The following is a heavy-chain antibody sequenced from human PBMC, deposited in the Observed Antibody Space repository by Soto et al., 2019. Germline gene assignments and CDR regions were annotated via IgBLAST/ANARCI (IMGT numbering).Heavy chain of an antibody. D-gene: IGHD3-9*01. CDR3: ARGIKGYFDWLFPYYYGMDV. CDR1: GGTFSSYA. V-gene: IGHV1-69*13. J-gene: IGHJ6*02. Sequence: SVKVSCKASGGTFSSYAISWVRQAPGQGLEWMGGIIPIFGTANYAQKFQGRVTITADESTSTAYMEPSSLRSEDTAVYYCARGIKGYFDWLFPYYYGMDVWGQGTTVTVSS. CDR2: IIPIFGTA.